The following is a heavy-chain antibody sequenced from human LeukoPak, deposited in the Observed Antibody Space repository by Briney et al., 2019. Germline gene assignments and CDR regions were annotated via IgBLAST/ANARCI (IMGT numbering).Heavy chain of an antibody. CDR3: ARGGFIGAGVPLLY. D-gene: IGHD6-13*01. CDR2: ISSSSSTI. J-gene: IGHJ4*02. CDR1: GFTFSSYS. V-gene: IGHV3-48*04. Sequence: PGGSLRLSCAASGFTFSSYSMNWVRQAPGKGLEWVSYISSSSSTIYYADSVKGRFTISRDNAKNSLYLQMNSLRAEDTAVCYCARGGFIGAGVPLLYWGQGTLVTVSS.